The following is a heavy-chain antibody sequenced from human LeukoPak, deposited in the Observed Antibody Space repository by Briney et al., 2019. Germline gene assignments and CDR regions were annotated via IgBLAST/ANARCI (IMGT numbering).Heavy chain of an antibody. Sequence: SETLSLTCTVSGVSISSSSYYWSWIRQPPGKGLEWIGYIYFSGSTNYNPSLKSRVTISVNTSRNQFSLQLSSVTAADTAVYYCARTSHPHGSSWLFDYWGQGTLVTVSS. CDR3: ARTSHPHGSSWLFDY. V-gene: IGHV4-61*01. D-gene: IGHD6-13*01. CDR2: IYFSGST. J-gene: IGHJ4*02. CDR1: GVSISSSSYY.